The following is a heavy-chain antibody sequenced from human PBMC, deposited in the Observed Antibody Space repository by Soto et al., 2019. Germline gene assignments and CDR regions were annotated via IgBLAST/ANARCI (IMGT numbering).Heavy chain of an antibody. CDR2: IYSSGST. J-gene: IGHJ4*02. CDR1: GGSISSSSYY. D-gene: IGHD3-10*01. Sequence: QLQLQESGPGLVKPSETLSLTCTVSGGSISSSSYYWGWIRQPPGKRLEWIGSIYSSGSTYYNPSLKSRVTISVDTSKNQFSLKLSAVTAADTAVYYCARIPTYGSGSWLIDYWGQGTLVTVSS. V-gene: IGHV4-39*01. CDR3: ARIPTYGSGSWLIDY.